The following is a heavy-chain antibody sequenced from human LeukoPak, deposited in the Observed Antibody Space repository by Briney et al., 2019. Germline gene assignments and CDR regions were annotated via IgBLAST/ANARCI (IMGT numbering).Heavy chain of an antibody. CDR2: IYYSGTT. D-gene: IGHD1-1*01. CDR1: GGSVSSGGYY. Sequence: SETLSLTCTVSGGSVSSGGYYWSWIRQHPGEGLEWIGYIYYSGTTYYNPSLKSRLTILLDTSKNQFSLKLTSVTAADTAVYYCATAAQNWNNAPYFDFWGQETLVTVSS. J-gene: IGHJ4*02. V-gene: IGHV4-31*03. CDR3: ATAAQNWNNAPYFDF.